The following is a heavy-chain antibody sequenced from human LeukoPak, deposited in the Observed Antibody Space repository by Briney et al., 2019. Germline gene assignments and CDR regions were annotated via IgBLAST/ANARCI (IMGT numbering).Heavy chain of an antibody. J-gene: IGHJ6*03. V-gene: IGHV1-2*02. CDR3: ARGKGRTDYYYYYMDV. CDR1: GYTFTGYY. Sequence: GASVKVSCKASGYTFTGYYMHWVRQAPGQGLEWMGWINPNSGGTNYAQKFQGRVTMNRDTSISTAYMELSRLRSDDTAVYYCARGKGRTDYYYYYMDVWGKGTTVTVSS. D-gene: IGHD1-14*01. CDR2: INPNSGGT.